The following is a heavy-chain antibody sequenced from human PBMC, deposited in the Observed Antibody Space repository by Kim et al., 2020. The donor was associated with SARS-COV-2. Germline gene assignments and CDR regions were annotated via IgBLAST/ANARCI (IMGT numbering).Heavy chain of an antibody. J-gene: IGHJ6*02. CDR3: ARHHGMDV. V-gene: IGHV5-10-1*01. CDR2: SYT. Sequence: SYTNYRPSFQGHVTISADKSISTAYLQWSSLKASDTAMYYCARHHGMDVWGQGTTVTVSS.